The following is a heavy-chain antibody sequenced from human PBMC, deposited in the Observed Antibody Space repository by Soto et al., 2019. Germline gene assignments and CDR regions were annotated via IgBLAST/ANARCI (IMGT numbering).Heavy chain of an antibody. CDR1: GFTFSSYG. V-gene: IGHV3-33*01. J-gene: IGHJ5*02. CDR3: ARGQGDYDANWFDP. CDR2: IWYDGSNK. D-gene: IGHD4-17*01. Sequence: GGSLRLSCAASGFTFSSYGMHWVRQAPGKGLEWVAVIWYDGSNKCYADSVKGRFTISRDNSKNTLYLQMNSLRAEDTAVYYCARGQGDYDANWFDPWGQGTLVTVSS.